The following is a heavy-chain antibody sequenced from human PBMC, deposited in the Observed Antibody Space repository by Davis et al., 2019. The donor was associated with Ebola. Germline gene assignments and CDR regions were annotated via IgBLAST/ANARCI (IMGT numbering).Heavy chain of an antibody. J-gene: IGHJ4*02. CDR2: INPDSGGT. V-gene: IGHV1-2*02. CDR3: ARYRSGTNYLADF. Sequence: ASVKVSCKASGYTFTDNYIHWVRQAPGQGLEWMGWINPDSGGTNYAQKFHGKVTLTKDTSISTAYMDLSRLTSDDTAVYFCARYRSGTNYLADFWGQGTLVTVSS. CDR1: GYTFTDNY. D-gene: IGHD1-26*01.